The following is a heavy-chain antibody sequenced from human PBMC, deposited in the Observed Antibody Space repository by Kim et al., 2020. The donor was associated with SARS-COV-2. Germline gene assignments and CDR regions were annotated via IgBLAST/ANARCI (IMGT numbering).Heavy chain of an antibody. CDR3: ARHNGRRYYYGMDV. D-gene: IGHD3-16*02. V-gene: IGHV4-39*01. J-gene: IGHJ6*02. CDR2: IYYSGST. CDR1: GGSISSSSYY. Sequence: SETLSLTCTVSGGSISSSSYYWGWIRQPPGKGLEWIGSIYYSGSTYYNPSLKSRVTISVDTSKNQFSLKLSSVTAADTAVYYCARHNGRRYYYGMDVWGQGTTVTVSS.